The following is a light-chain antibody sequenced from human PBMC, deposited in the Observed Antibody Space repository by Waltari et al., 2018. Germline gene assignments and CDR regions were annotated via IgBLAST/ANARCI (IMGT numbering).Light chain of an antibody. CDR3: HQYNNWRPWT. V-gene: IGKV3-15*01. J-gene: IGKJ1*01. CDR1: QSVSRN. CDR2: DAS. Sequence: ETVITHSPAPLFVSPGERSTLSCSTSQSVSRNLSWYHQKPGHPPSLLIYDASTRATGIPARFSSSGSDRAVTLTISSMQYEDAAVYYCHQYNNWRPWTFGQGTKVEIK.